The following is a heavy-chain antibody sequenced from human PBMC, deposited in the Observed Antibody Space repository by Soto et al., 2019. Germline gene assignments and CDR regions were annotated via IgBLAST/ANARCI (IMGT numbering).Heavy chain of an antibody. J-gene: IGHJ4*02. CDR1: GFTLSRYW. CDR3: ARGVYAFDY. V-gene: IGHV3-7*01. CDR2: IKEDGSEK. D-gene: IGHD2-8*01. Sequence: EVQLVESGGGLVQPGGSLRLSCAASGFTLSRYWMSWVRQAPGKGLEWVANIKEDGSEKYYVDSVKGRFTISRDNAENSLYLQMNSPRADDTALYYCARGVYAFDYWGPGTLVTVSS.